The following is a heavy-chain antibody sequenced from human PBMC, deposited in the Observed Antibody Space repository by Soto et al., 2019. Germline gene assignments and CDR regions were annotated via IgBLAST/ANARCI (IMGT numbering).Heavy chain of an antibody. V-gene: IGHV1-18*01. CDR2: VSTYNGNT. Sequence: ASVKVSCKASGYKFNDFGISWVRQAPGQGLKWMGWVSTYNGNTYSAQNFQGRLTLTRDTSTNTSYLELGSLTSDDTAVYYCARDNRATTGWNNYFDYWGQGSMVTVSS. CDR1: GYKFNDFG. CDR3: ARDNRATTGWNNYFDY. J-gene: IGHJ4*02. D-gene: IGHD1-1*01.